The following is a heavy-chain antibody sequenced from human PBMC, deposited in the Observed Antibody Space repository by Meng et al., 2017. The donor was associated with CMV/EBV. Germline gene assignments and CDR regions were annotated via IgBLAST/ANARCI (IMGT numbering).Heavy chain of an antibody. CDR3: AKEGAAAGLTNYYYGMDV. D-gene: IGHD6-13*01. CDR2: INPNSGGT. Sequence: ASVKVSCKAFGYTFTGYYMHWVRQAPGQGLEWMGWINPNSGGTNYAQKFQGRVTMTRDTSISTAYMELSRLRSDDTAVYYCAKEGAAAGLTNYYYGMDVWGQGTTVTVSS. CDR1: GYTFTGYY. V-gene: IGHV1-2*02. J-gene: IGHJ6*02.